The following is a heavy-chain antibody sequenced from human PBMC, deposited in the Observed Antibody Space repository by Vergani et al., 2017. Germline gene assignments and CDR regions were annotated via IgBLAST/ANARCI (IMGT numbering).Heavy chain of an antibody. D-gene: IGHD2-2*01. CDR3: ARPVGTSAIADGYHV. CDR1: GDSISRSHYY. CDR2: ISSSGTP. Sequence: QLQLQESGPGLVKPSETLSLSCRVSGDSISRSHYYWGFIRQPPWKGLEWIGSISSSGTPYYNPTLKSRLAFSVDTSKNLFSLRLKSVTATDTVMYYCARPVGTSAIADGYHVWGQGTMVTVS. V-gene: IGHV4-39*02. J-gene: IGHJ3*01.